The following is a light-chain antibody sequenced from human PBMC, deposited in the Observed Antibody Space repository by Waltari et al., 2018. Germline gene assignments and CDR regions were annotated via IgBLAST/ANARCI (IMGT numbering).Light chain of an antibody. Sequence: KVMTQSPATLSVSPGDRATLPCRASHGVGNHLAWYQQRPGQAPRLLTYGASSRAAGVPARFSGSGSGTEFTLSIDSLQSEDFALYFCQQYNSWPFTFGPGTQVDIK. CDR1: HGVGNH. V-gene: IGKV3-15*01. CDR3: QQYNSWPFT. J-gene: IGKJ3*01. CDR2: GAS.